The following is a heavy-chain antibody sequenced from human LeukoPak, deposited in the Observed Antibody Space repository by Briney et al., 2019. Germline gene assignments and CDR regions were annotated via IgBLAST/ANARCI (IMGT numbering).Heavy chain of an antibody. J-gene: IGHJ4*02. CDR1: GFTVSSNY. Sequence: GGSLRLSCAASGFTVSSNYMSWVRQAPGKGLEWVSVIYSGGSTYYADSVKGRFTISRDNARNTVYLQMNSLRVEDTAVYYCVRDFRSADYWGQGTLVTVSS. CDR3: VRDFRSADY. CDR2: IYSGGST. V-gene: IGHV3-53*01.